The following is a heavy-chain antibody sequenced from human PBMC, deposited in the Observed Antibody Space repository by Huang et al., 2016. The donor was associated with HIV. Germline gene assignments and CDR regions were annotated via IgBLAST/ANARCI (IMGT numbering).Heavy chain of an antibody. V-gene: IGHV4-59*02. CDR3: VRDQGRLAVGGIDNWFDP. CDR2: VSDRWTT. D-gene: IGHD6-19*01. J-gene: IGHJ5*02. CDR1: GDSVSRPY. Sequence: QVRLQESGPGLVKPSETLSLSCTVSGDSVSRPYWCWIRHPPGKGLEWIGTVSDRWTTKHNPLLKSRITISVDTSKNGFSLNITSVSAADTAMYFCVRDQGRLAVGGIDNWFDPWGQGALVTVSS.